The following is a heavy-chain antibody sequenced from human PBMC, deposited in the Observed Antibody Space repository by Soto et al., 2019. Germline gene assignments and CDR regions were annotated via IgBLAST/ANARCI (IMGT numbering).Heavy chain of an antibody. CDR2: IYYSGST. D-gene: IGHD2-21*02. CDR1: GGSISSGDYY. Sequence: SETLSLTCTVSGGSISSGDYYWSWIRQPPGKGLEWIGYIYYSGSTYYNPSLKSRVTISVDTSKKHFSLKLSSVTDADTAAYYCARADRTLVTSYSLDVWGQGTTVTVSS. CDR3: ARADRTLVTSYSLDV. V-gene: IGHV4-30-4*01. J-gene: IGHJ6*02.